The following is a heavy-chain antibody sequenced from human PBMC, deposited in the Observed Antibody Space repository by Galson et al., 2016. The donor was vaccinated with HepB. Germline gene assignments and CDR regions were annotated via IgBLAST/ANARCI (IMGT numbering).Heavy chain of an antibody. Sequence: PALVKPTQTLTVTCTFSGISLSSSKVRVSWIRQPPGKALEWLARLDWDGARFYSPSLKGRVTISTDTPENQAVLSVANVDPADTGTYYCARTLAGREYYFDSWGQGTLVIVSS. D-gene: IGHD6-19*01. CDR1: GISLSSSKVR. J-gene: IGHJ4*02. CDR2: LDWDGAR. CDR3: ARTLAGREYYFDS. V-gene: IGHV2-70*04.